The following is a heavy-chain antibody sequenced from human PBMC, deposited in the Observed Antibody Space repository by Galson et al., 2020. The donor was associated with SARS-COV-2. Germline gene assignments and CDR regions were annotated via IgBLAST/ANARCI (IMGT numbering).Heavy chain of an antibody. CDR2: IYYNGST. Sequence: SEPLSLTCNVSGGPISNYYWSWIRQPPGKGLEWIGNIYYNGSTKYNPSLKSRVTILIDTSKKKFPLQLSSVTAADTAVYYCARDTPNYRMDVWCQGTTVTVSS. V-gene: IGHV4-59*08. CDR1: GGPISNYY. J-gene: IGHJ6*02. D-gene: IGHD5-18*01. CDR3: ARDTPNYRMDV.